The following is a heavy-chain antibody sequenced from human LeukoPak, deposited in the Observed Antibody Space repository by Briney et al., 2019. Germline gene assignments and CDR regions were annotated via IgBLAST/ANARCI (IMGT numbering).Heavy chain of an antibody. J-gene: IGHJ4*02. Sequence: ASVKVSCKASGGTFSSYAISWVRQAPGQGLEWMGRITPNSGDTSYAQNFQDRVTMTRDTSINTAYMELRRLRSDDTAVYYCARDSSWFGGSDYWGQGTLVTVSS. D-gene: IGHD3-10*01. CDR1: GGTFSSYA. CDR2: ITPNSGDT. CDR3: ARDSSWFGGSDY. V-gene: IGHV1-2*02.